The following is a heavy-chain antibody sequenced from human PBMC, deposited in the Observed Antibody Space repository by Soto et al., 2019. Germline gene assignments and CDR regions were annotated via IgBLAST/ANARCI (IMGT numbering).Heavy chain of an antibody. CDR2: IYYSGST. Sequence: SETLSLTCTVSGGSISSYYWSWIRQPPGKGLEWIGYIYYSGSTNYNPSLKSRVTISVDTSKNQFSLRLSSVTAADTAVYYCARYIAASGTYYLDFWGQGTLVTVSS. D-gene: IGHD6-13*01. CDR3: ARYIAASGTYYLDF. V-gene: IGHV4-59*12. CDR1: GGSISSYY. J-gene: IGHJ4*02.